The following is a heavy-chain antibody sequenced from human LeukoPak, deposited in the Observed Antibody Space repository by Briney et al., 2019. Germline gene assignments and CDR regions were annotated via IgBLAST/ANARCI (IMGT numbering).Heavy chain of an antibody. J-gene: IGHJ6*02. CDR3: AKDGSSSGWYSGGYYYYYGMDV. D-gene: IGHD6-19*01. CDR2: ISGSGGST. Sequence: GGSLRLSCAASGFTFSSYAMSWVRQAPGKGLEWVSAISGSGGSTYYADSVKGRFTISRDNSKNTLYLQMNSLRAEDTAVYYCAKDGSSSGWYSGGYYYYYGMDVWGQGTTVTVSS. CDR1: GFTFSSYA. V-gene: IGHV3-23*01.